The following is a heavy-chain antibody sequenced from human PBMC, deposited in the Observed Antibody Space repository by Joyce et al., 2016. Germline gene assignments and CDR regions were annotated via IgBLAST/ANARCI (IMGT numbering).Heavy chain of an antibody. CDR1: GFTFSTDW. Sequence: EVLLVESGGGLVQPGGFLRLSCEASGFTFSTDWLHWVRRAPGKGLVGVSRIKTDGSSANYADPVKGRFTFSRDNAKNTLYLQMNSLRVEDTAVYYCARGHLTGYCRDYWGQGTLVTVSS. CDR3: ARGHLTGYCRDY. CDR2: IKTDGSSA. J-gene: IGHJ4*02. V-gene: IGHV3-74*01. D-gene: IGHD3-9*01.